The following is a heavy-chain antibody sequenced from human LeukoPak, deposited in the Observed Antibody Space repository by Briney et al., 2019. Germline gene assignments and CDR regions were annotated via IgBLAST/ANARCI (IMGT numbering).Heavy chain of an antibody. Sequence: SETVSLICTVCGVSINSSCYYWRWLRQPPGKRLEWSGSIFYRGSIYYNPSLKSRVTISVATSKTPFSLKLSSVTAADTAVYYCARWFPFNYDILTGRIDYWGQGTLVTVSS. CDR2: IFYRGSI. J-gene: IGHJ4*02. CDR1: GVSINSSCYY. V-gene: IGHV4-39*01. CDR3: ARWFPFNYDILTGRIDY. D-gene: IGHD3-9*01.